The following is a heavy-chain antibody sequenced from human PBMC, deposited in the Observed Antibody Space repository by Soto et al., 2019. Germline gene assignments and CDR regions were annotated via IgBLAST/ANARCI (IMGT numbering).Heavy chain of an antibody. CDR2: IHDRGST. CDR3: AGQWAAGYGAFDP. CDR1: GGSISNNRW. Sequence: QVKLQESGPGLEKPSGTLSLTCAVSGGSISNNRWWTWVRQAPGKGLEWIGEIHDRGSTNYNLSLKSRATVSIDRYKNQFSLEMRAVTAADAAVYYCAGQWAAGYGAFDPWGQGTPVTVSS. J-gene: IGHJ5*02. V-gene: IGHV4-4*02. D-gene: IGHD3-9*01.